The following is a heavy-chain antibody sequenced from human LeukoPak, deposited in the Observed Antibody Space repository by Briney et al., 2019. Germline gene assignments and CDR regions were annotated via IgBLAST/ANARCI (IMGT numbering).Heavy chain of an antibody. CDR2: IYYSGST. Sequence: SETLSLTCTVSGGSISSYYWSWIRQPPGKGLEWIGYIYYSGSTNYNPSLKSRVTISVDTSKNQFSLKLSSVTAADTAVYYRAREANSDYGGNSGYFQHWGQGTLVTVSS. CDR3: AREANSDYGGNSGYFQH. CDR1: GGSISSYY. D-gene: IGHD4-23*01. J-gene: IGHJ1*01. V-gene: IGHV4-59*01.